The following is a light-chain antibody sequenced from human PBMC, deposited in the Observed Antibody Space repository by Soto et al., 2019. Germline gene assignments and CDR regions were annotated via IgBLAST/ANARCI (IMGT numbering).Light chain of an antibody. J-gene: IGKJ2*01. CDR3: QQYYSTPHT. V-gene: IGKV4-1*01. CDR2: WAS. CDR1: QSVLYSSNNKNY. Sequence: DIVMTQSPDSLAVSLGERATINCKSSQSVLYSSNNKNYLAWYQQKPGQPPNLLIYWASTRESGVPDRFSGSRSGTDFTLTTSSLQAEDVAVYYCQQYYSTPHTFGQGTKLEIK.